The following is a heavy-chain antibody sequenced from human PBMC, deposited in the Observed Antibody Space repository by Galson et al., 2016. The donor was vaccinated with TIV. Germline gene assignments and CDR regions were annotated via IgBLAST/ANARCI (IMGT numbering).Heavy chain of an antibody. J-gene: IGHJ3*02. CDR2: IHPSENVN. CDR3: AKAEAVLRYFDWLFDAFDI. D-gene: IGHD3-9*01. CDR1: GYTFTGYY. V-gene: IGHV1-2*06. Sequence: SVKVSCKASGYTFTGYYIHWVRQAPGQGLEWMGRIHPSENVNDYAQNFQGRVTMTRDTSIITVYLKLSSLRTDDTALYYCAKAEAVLRYFDWLFDAFDIWGQGTMVAVSS.